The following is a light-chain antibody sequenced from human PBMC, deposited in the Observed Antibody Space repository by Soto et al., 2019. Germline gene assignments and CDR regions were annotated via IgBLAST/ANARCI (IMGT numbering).Light chain of an antibody. Sequence: DIQMTQSPSTLSASLGDRVTITCRARQRINGWLAWYQQKPGTAPRLLMYDASSLESGVPSRFSGSRSGTEFTLTISSLQPDDFATYYCQQYQTYPLTFGPGTTVEI. CDR2: DAS. CDR1: QRINGW. V-gene: IGKV1-5*01. CDR3: QQYQTYPLT. J-gene: IGKJ3*01.